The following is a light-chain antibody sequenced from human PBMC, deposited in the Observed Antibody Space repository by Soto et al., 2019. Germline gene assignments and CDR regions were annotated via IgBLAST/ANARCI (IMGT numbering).Light chain of an antibody. V-gene: IGLV1-40*01. J-gene: IGLJ2*01. CDR1: SSNIGAGYH. CDR2: GNS. CDR3: QSYDSSLSGFVV. Sequence: QPVLTQPPSVSGAPGQRVTISCTGSSSNIGAGYHVHWYQQLPGTAPKLLIYGNSNRPSGVPDRFSGAKSGTSASLAITGLQAEDEADYYCQSYDSSLSGFVVFGGGTKLTVL.